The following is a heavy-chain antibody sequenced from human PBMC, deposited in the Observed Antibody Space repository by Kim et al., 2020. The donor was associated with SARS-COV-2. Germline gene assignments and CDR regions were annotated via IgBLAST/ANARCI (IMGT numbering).Heavy chain of an antibody. J-gene: IGHJ6*02. D-gene: IGHD3-10*01. Sequence: ASVKVSCKASGYTFTSYDINWVRQATGQGLEWMGWMNPNSGNTGYAQKFQGRVTMTRNTSISTAYMELSSLRSEDTAVYYCARVQSSSGSSSMDVWGQGTTVTVSS. V-gene: IGHV1-8*01. CDR1: GYTFTSYD. CDR3: ARVQSSSGSSSMDV. CDR2: MNPNSGNT.